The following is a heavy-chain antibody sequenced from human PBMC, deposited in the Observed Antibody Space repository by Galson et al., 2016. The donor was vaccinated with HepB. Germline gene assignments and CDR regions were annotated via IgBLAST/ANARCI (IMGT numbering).Heavy chain of an antibody. Sequence: SVKVSCKASADTLKNYIVNWVRQAPGQGLEWVGGIIPMFGTVNSAQRFQGRVTISADESTSTVYLDLSRLTYEDTAVHYCARASPSRILDVWGQGTTVTVSS. CDR1: ADTLKNYI. CDR3: ARASPSRILDV. D-gene: IGHD2-15*01. J-gene: IGHJ6*02. V-gene: IGHV1-69*13. CDR2: IIPMFGTV.